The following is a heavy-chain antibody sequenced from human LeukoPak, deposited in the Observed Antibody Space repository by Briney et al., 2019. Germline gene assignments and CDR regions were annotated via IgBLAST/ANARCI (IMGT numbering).Heavy chain of an antibody. CDR2: ISGSGGST. V-gene: IGHV3-23*01. CDR1: GFTFSSYA. CDR3: ANQYSGSYSARNDY. D-gene: IGHD1-26*01. J-gene: IGHJ4*02. Sequence: KAGGSLRLSCAASGFTFSSYAISWVRQAPGKGLEWVSAISGSGGSTYYADSEKGLFTISRDNSKNTLYLQMNSLRAEDTAVYYCANQYSGSYSARNDYWGQGTLVTVSS.